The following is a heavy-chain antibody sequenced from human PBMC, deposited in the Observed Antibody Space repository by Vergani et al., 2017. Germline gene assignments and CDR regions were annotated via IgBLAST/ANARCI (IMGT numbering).Heavy chain of an antibody. CDR1: GGSISSYY. Sequence: QVQLQESGPGLVKPSETLSLTCTVSGGSISSYYWSWIRQPPGKGLEWIGYIYYSGSTNYNTSRKSRVTISLDTSKNPFSLKLSSVTAAYTAVYYCARVRGACSSRAFDIWGQGTMVTVSS. D-gene: IGHD6-13*01. V-gene: IGHV4-59*01. CDR2: IYYSGST. J-gene: IGHJ3*02. CDR3: ARVRGACSSRAFDI.